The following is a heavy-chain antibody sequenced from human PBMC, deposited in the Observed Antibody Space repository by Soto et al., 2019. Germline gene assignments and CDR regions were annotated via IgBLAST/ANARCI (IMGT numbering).Heavy chain of an antibody. CDR2: INPSGGST. V-gene: IGHV1-46*01. D-gene: IGHD6-13*01. CDR3: ARGSKGSLIFDY. J-gene: IGHJ4*02. CDR1: GYTFTSYY. Sequence: ASVKVSCKASGYTFTSYYMHWVRQAPGQGLEWMGIINPSGGSTSYAQKFQGRVTMTRDTSISTAYMELSRLRSDDTAVYYCARGSKGSLIFDYWGQGTLVTVSS.